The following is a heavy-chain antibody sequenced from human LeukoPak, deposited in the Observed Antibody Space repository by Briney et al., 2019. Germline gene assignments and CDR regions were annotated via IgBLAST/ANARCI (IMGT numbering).Heavy chain of an antibody. CDR2: ISSSGSTI. D-gene: IGHD2-15*01. J-gene: IGHJ3*02. CDR3: ARDIGFPTHAFDI. CDR1: GFTFSDYY. V-gene: IGHV3-11*04. Sequence: GGSLRLSCAASGFTFSDYYMSWIRQAPGKGLEWVSYISSSGSTIYYADSVKGRFTISRDNSKNTLYLQMNSLRAEDTAVYYCARDIGFPTHAFDIWGQGTMVTVSS.